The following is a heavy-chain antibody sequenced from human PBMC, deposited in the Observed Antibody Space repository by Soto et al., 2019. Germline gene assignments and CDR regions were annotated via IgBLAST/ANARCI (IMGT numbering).Heavy chain of an antibody. CDR2: IIPIFGTA. D-gene: IGHD1-20*01. CDR3: ARGPPTGITGTYYYYYGMDV. CDR1: GGTFSSYA. Sequence: SVKVSCKASGGTFSSYAISWVRQAPGQGLEWMGGIIPIFGTANYSQKFQGRVTITADESTSTAYMELSSLRSEDTAVYYCARGPPTGITGTYYYYYGMDVWGQGTTVTVSS. V-gene: IGHV1-69*13. J-gene: IGHJ6*02.